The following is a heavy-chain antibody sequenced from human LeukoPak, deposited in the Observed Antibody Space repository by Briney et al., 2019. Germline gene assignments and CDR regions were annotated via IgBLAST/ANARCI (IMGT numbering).Heavy chain of an antibody. J-gene: IGHJ4*02. CDR2: IYHSGST. D-gene: IGHD6-13*01. Sequence: PSETLSLTCAVSGGSISSGGYSWSWIRQPPGKGLEWIGYIYHSGSTYYNPSLKSRVTMSVDTSKNQFSLKLSSVTAADTAVYYCARDLAAAEEYWGQGTLVTVSS. V-gene: IGHV4-30-2*01. CDR1: GGSISSGGYS. CDR3: ARDLAAAEEY.